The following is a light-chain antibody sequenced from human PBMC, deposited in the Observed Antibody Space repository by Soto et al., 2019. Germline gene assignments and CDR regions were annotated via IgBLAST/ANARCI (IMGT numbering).Light chain of an antibody. CDR2: GAS. CDR1: QRISSSY. CDR3: QQYGDSPCT. V-gene: IGKV3-20*01. Sequence: EIVLTQSPGNLSLSPGERATLYCRASQRISSSYLAWYQQKPGQAPRLLIYGASSRATGIPDRFSGSGSGTDFTLTISRLEPEDFAVYYCQQYGDSPCTFGQGTKVEIK. J-gene: IGKJ1*01.